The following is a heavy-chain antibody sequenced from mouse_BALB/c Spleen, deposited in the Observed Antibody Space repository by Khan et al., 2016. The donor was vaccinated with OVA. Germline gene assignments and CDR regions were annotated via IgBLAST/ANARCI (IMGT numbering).Heavy chain of an antibody. Sequence: QVQLKESGPGLVQPSQSLSITCTVSGFSLTTYGVHWVRQSPVKGLEWLGRLLSGGNTYYNAAFISRLSITKDNSKSQVFFKLNSLQADDTAMYYCARNSYMYDFAYWGQGTLVTASA. J-gene: IGHJ3*01. V-gene: IGHV2-2*01. D-gene: IGHD2-14*01. CDR3: ARNSYMYDFAY. CDR2: LLSGGNT. CDR1: GFSLTTYG.